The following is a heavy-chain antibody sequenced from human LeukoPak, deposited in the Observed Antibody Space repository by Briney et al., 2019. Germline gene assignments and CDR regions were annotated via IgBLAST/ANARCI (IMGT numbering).Heavy chain of an antibody. J-gene: IGHJ5*02. D-gene: IGHD6-13*01. Sequence: ASVKVSCKASGYTFTGYYMHWVRQAPGQGLEWMGWINPNSGGTNYAQKFQGRVTMTRDTSISTAYMELSRLRSDDTAVYYCARVPSGSWYLGGLFDPWGQGTLVTVSS. CDR1: GYTFTGYY. V-gene: IGHV1-2*02. CDR3: ARVPSGSWYLGGLFDP. CDR2: INPNSGGT.